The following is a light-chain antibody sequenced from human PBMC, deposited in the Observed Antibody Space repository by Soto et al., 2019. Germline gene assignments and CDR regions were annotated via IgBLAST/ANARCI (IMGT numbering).Light chain of an antibody. CDR1: RSLSSDY. J-gene: IGKJ1*01. V-gene: IGKV3-20*01. CDR2: SAS. Sequence: MVLVQSAATLSLSPGERGTLSCRVSRSLSSDYLAWYQQKPGQAPRLLIYSASTRARGIPDRFSGSGSGTDFTLTISRLEPEDFSVYYCQHYGSSPSTFGRGTKVDIK. CDR3: QHYGSSPST.